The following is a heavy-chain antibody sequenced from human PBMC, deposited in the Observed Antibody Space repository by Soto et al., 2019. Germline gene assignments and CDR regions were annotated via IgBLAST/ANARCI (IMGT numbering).Heavy chain of an antibody. CDR2: IYSGGST. D-gene: IGHD2-8*01. CDR1: GFTVSSNY. V-gene: IGHV3-66*01. J-gene: IGHJ6*02. CDR3: AKTRGAMIYAISVYGMDV. Sequence: GGSLRLSCAASGFTVSSNYMSWVRQAPGKGLEWVSVIYSGGSTYYADSVKGRFTISRDNSKNMLYLQINSLRAEDTAVYYCAKTRGAMIYAISVYGMDVWGQGTTVTVSS.